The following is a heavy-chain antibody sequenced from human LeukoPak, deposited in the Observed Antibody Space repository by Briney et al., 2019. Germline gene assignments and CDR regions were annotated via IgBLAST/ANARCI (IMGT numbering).Heavy chain of an antibody. J-gene: IGHJ4*02. CDR2: IYYSGST. Sequence: PSETLSLTCTVSGGSISSYYWSWIRQPPGKGLEWIGYIYYSGSTNYNPSLKSRVTISVDTSKNQFSLKLSSVTAADTAVYYCARGTLGYCSSTGCYVFDYWGQGTLVTVSS. D-gene: IGHD2-2*01. V-gene: IGHV4-59*01. CDR3: ARGTLGYCSSTGCYVFDY. CDR1: GGSISSYY.